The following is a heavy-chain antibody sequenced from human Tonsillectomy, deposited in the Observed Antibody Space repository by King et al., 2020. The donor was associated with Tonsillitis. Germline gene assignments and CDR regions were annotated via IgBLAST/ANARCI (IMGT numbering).Heavy chain of an antibody. V-gene: IGHV3-9*01. CDR1: GFTFDDYA. J-gene: IGHJ4*02. Sequence: DVQLVESGGGLEQPGRSLRLSCAASGFTFDDYAMHWVRQAPGKGLEWVSGINWNSGSIGYADSVKGRFTISRDNAKNSLYLQMNSLRAEDTALYYCAKGSNPYYYGSGSYDYWGQGTLVTVSS. CDR2: INWNSGSI. CDR3: AKGSNPYYYGSGSYDY. D-gene: IGHD3-10*01.